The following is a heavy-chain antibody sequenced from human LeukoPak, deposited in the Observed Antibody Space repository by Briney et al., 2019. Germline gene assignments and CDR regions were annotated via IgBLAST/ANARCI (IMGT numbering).Heavy chain of an antibody. CDR2: IYASGST. Sequence: PSETLSLTCTVSGGSISSYYWSWIRQPAGKGPEWIGRIYASGSTNYNPSLKSRVTMSVDTSKNQLSLKLTSVTAADTAVYYCARVTDLRYNYFDPWGQGTLVTVSS. D-gene: IGHD5/OR15-5a*01. J-gene: IGHJ5*02. V-gene: IGHV4-4*07. CDR1: GGSISSYY. CDR3: ARVTDLRYNYFDP.